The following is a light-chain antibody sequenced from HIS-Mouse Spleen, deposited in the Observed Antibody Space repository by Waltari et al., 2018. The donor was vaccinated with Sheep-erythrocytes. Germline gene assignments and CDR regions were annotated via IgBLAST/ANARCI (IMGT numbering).Light chain of an antibody. CDR2: QDS. CDR3: QAWDSSTAWNVV. J-gene: IGLJ2*01. CDR1: KLAGKY. Sequence: SYELTQPPSVSVSPGQTASITCPGDKLAGKYACWYQQKPGQSPVLVIYQDSKRPSGIPERFSGSNSGNTATLTISGTQAMDEADYYCQAWDSSTAWNVVFGGGTKLTVL. V-gene: IGLV3-1*01.